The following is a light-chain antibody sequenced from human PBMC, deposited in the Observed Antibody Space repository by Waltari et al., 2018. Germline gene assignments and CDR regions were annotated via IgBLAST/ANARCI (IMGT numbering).Light chain of an antibody. Sequence: EVVMTQSPATLSVSPGERATLSCRASQNIYTNLAWYQQSPGQPPRLLIYRASARASGIPGRFSGSGSGTEFTFTISSLQSEDSAVYYCQQYNVWPPITFGQGTRVEIK. CDR1: QNIYTN. J-gene: IGKJ5*01. CDR3: QQYNVWPPIT. CDR2: RAS. V-gene: IGKV3-15*01.